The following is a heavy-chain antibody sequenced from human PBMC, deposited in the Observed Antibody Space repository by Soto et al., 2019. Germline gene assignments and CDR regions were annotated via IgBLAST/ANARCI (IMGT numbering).Heavy chain of an antibody. V-gene: IGHV1-69*02. D-gene: IGHD3-10*01. Sequence: ASVKVSCKASGGTFSSYTISWVRQAPGQGLEWMGRIIPILGIANYAQKFQGRVTITADKSTSTAYMELSNLRSEDTAVYYCASAFITMVRSYAFDIWGQGTMVTVSS. CDR2: IIPILGIA. CDR1: GGTFSSYT. CDR3: ASAFITMVRSYAFDI. J-gene: IGHJ3*02.